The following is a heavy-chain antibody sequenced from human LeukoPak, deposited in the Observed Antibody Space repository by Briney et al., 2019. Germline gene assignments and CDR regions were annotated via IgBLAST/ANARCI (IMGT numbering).Heavy chain of an antibody. V-gene: IGHV3-23*01. J-gene: IGHJ4*02. CDR2: ITTSDGNT. D-gene: IGHD6-6*01. CDR3: ARDARPGYFGY. CDR1: GFTFSSYT. Sequence: PGGSLRLSCAASGFTFSSYTMSWVRQAPGKGLEWVSTITTSDGNTYYADSVKGRFTVSRDNSKNTLYLQMNSPRAEDTAVYYCARDARPGYFGYWGQGTLVTVSS.